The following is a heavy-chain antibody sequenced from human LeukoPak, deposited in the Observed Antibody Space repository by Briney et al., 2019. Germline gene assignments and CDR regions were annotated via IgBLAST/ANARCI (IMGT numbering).Heavy chain of an antibody. CDR3: ARDLAAAGSFFDY. J-gene: IGHJ4*02. D-gene: IGHD6-13*01. Sequence: PSETLSLTCTVSGGSISSYYWSWIRQPPGKGLEWIGYIYYSGSTNYNPSLKSRVTISVDTSKNQFSLKLSSVTAADTAVYYCARDLAAAGSFFDYWGLGTLVTVSS. CDR2: IYYSGST. CDR1: GGSISSYY. V-gene: IGHV4-59*01.